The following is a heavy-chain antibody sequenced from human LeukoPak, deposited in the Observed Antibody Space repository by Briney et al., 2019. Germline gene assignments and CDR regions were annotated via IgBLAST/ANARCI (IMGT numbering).Heavy chain of an antibody. J-gene: IGHJ3*02. Sequence: GASVKVSCKASGYTFTSYGISWVRQAPGQGLEWMGGIIPIFGTANYAQKFQGRVTITADESTSTAYMELSSLRSEDTAVYYCARDRDSSGYYIFSAFDIWGQGTMVTVSS. V-gene: IGHV1-69*13. D-gene: IGHD3-22*01. CDR1: GYTFTSYG. CDR3: ARDRDSSGYYIFSAFDI. CDR2: IIPIFGTA.